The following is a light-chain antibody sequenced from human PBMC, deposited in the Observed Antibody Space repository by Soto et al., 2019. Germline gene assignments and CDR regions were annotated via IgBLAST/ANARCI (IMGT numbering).Light chain of an antibody. V-gene: IGLV2-11*01. Sequence: QSVLTQPRSVSGSPGQSVTISCTGTSSDVGGYNYVSWYQQHPGKAPKLMIYDVSKRPSGVPDRFSGSKSGNTASLTISGLQAEDAADYYCCSYAGSYTGVFGTGTKVTV. CDR2: DVS. CDR1: SSDVGGYNY. CDR3: CSYAGSYTGV. J-gene: IGLJ1*01.